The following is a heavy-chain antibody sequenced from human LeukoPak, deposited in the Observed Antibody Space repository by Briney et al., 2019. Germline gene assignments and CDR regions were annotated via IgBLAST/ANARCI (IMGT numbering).Heavy chain of an antibody. CDR3: ARVRRGYSYGENDAFDI. V-gene: IGHV3-30*03. Sequence: AGGSLRLSCAASGFTFSRFGMHWVRQAPGKGLEWVAVISYDGSNKYYADPVKGRFTISRDNSKNTLYLQMNSLRAEDTAVYYCARVRRGYSYGENDAFDIWGQGTMVTVSS. CDR2: ISYDGSNK. J-gene: IGHJ3*02. D-gene: IGHD5-18*01. CDR1: GFTFSRFG.